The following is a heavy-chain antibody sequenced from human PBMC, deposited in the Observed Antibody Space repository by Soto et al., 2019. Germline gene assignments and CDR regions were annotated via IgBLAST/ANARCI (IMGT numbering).Heavy chain of an antibody. J-gene: IGHJ5*02. V-gene: IGHV5-51*01. CDR2: IYPGDSDT. CDR3: ARHDSAVAWLLFSRADFEP. D-gene: IGHD3-3*01. Sequence: PGESLKISCKGSGYSFTSYWIGWVRQMPGKGLEWMGIIYPGDSDTRYSPSFQGQVTISADKSISTAYLQWSSLKASDTAMYYCARHDSAVAWLLFSRADFEPWGQGTLLTVFS. CDR1: GYSFTSYW.